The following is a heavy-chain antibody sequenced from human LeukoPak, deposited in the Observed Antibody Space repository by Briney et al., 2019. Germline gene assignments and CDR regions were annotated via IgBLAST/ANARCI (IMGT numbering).Heavy chain of an antibody. Sequence: SETLSLTCTVSGGSISNYYWSWIRQAPGKGLEWIGYIHCSGSTNYNPSLKSRVTISVDTSKNQFSLKLSSVTAADTAVYYCARRGNWGFFDYWGQGTLVTVSS. CDR1: GGSISNYY. V-gene: IGHV4-59*01. D-gene: IGHD7-27*01. CDR2: IHCSGST. CDR3: ARRGNWGFFDY. J-gene: IGHJ4*02.